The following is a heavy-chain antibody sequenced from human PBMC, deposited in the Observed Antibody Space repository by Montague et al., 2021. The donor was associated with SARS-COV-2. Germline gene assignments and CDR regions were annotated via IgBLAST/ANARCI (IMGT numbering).Heavy chain of an antibody. Sequence: TLSLTCTVSGASISTGIYYWSWIRQPAGKGLEWIGRIRTTGHTDYNSSLESRVFMSVDTSTNQFSLSLTSVTAADTAVYFCARCAYVDFSNPDWFDPWGQGTLVIVSS. CDR2: IRTTGHT. V-gene: IGHV4-61*02. J-gene: IGHJ5*02. D-gene: IGHD4-17*01. CDR1: GASISTGIYY. CDR3: ARCAYVDFSNPDWFDP.